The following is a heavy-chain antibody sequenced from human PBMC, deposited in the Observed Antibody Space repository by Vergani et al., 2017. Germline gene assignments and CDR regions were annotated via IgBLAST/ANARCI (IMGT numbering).Heavy chain of an antibody. D-gene: IGHD3-16*02. CDR1: GFTFSTSD. V-gene: IGHV3-13*01. CDR3: AREISYSISLSWSLDL. Sequence: ELQLVESGGGLVQPGGSLRLSCAASGFTFSTSDMHWVRQPTGKGLEWVSAIGRGGDTYYADSVKGRFTISRENAENSLYLQMNSLRAGDTAVYYCAREISYSISLSWSLDLWGRGTLVTVSS. CDR2: IGRGGDT. J-gene: IGHJ2*01.